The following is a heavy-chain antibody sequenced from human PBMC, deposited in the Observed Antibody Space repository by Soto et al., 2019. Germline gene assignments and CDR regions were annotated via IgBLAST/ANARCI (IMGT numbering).Heavy chain of an antibody. D-gene: IGHD3-10*01. V-gene: IGHV4-59*01. CDR3: ARENALLWFGELSHDAFDI. CDR1: DGSISYYY. J-gene: IGHJ3*02. Sequence: PSETLSLTCTVSDGSISYYYWSWIRQPPGKGLEWIGYIYYSGSTNYNPSLKSRVTISVDTSKNQFSLKLSSVTAADTAVYYCARENALLWFGELSHDAFDIWGQGTMVTVS. CDR2: IYYSGST.